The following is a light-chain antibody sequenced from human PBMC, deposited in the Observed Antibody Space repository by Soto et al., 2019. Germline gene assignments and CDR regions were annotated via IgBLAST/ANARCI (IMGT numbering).Light chain of an antibody. V-gene: IGKV3-11*01. Sequence: EIVLTQSPGTLSLSPGERATLSCRASQSVRSYLAWYQQKPGQAPRLLIYNASNRATGIPARFSGSGSGTDFTLTISSLEPEDFAVYYCQQRSNWPPVTFGGGTKVEIK. J-gene: IGKJ4*01. CDR3: QQRSNWPPVT. CDR1: QSVRSY. CDR2: NAS.